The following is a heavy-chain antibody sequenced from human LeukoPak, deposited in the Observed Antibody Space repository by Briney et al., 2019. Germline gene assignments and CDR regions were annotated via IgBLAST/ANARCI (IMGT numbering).Heavy chain of an antibody. CDR1: GYTFTSYD. CDR2: MNPNSGNT. D-gene: IGHD3-3*01. Sequence: ASVKVSCKASGYTFTSYDINWVRQATGQGLEWMGWMNPNSGNTGYAQKFQGRVTMTRNTSISTAYMELSSLRSEDTAVYYCARVGSYYDFWSGYYGDYYYMDVWGKGTTVTVSS. CDR3: ARVGSYYDFWSGYYGDYYYMDV. J-gene: IGHJ6*03. V-gene: IGHV1-8*01.